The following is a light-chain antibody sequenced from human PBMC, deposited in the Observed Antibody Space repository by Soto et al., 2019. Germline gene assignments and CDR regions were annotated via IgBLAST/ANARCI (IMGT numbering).Light chain of an antibody. J-gene: IGKJ4*01. CDR2: DAS. CDR1: QSVSSY. Sequence: EIVLTQSPATLSLSPGERATLSCRASQSVSSYLAWYQQKPGQAPRLLIYDASNRATGIPARFSGSGPGTDFTLTISSLEPEDFAVYYCQQRSNWHPTFGGGT. CDR3: QQRSNWHPT. V-gene: IGKV3D-11*02.